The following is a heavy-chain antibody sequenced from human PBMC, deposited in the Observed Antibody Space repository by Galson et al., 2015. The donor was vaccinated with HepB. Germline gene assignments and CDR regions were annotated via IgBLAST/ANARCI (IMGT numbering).Heavy chain of an antibody. D-gene: IGHD6-25*01. CDR1: GFTLSDYY. CDR2: ISGGATYT. CDR3: VRGGRLGAFDI. V-gene: IGHV3-11*05. Sequence: SLRLSCAASGFTLSDYYMTWIRQAPGKGLEWLSYISGGATYTSYADSVRGRFTISRDNAENSLYLRMSRLRAEDAAVYYCVRGGRLGAFDIWGQGTMVTVSS. J-gene: IGHJ3*02.